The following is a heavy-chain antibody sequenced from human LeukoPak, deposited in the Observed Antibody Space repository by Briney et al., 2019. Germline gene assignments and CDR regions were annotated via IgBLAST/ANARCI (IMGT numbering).Heavy chain of an antibody. V-gene: IGHV1-2*02. CDR2: INPNSGGT. J-gene: IGHJ3*02. D-gene: IGHD3-3*01. CDR1: GYTFTHYF. Sequence: ASVKVSCKASGYTFTHYFIHWVRQAPGQGLEWMGWINPNSGGTNYAQKFQGRVTMTRDTSISTAYMELSRLRSDDTAVYYCARELSYLYDYWSGHYSHDAFDIWGQGTMVTVSS. CDR3: ARELSYLYDYWSGHYSHDAFDI.